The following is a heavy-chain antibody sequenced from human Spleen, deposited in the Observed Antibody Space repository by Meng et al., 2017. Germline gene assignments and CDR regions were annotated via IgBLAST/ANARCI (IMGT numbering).Heavy chain of an antibody. J-gene: IGHJ4*02. CDR1: GYTFTGYY. Sequence: ASVKVSCKASGYTFTGYYIHWLRQAPGQGLEWMGRINPNSGGTFYAQNFQGRVTMTRDTSLSAAYMELSSLTSDDTAVYYCARSCGDASCPLELQYWGQGTLVTVSS. CDR3: ARSCGDASCPLELQY. CDR2: INPNSGGT. V-gene: IGHV1-2*06. D-gene: IGHD2-2*01.